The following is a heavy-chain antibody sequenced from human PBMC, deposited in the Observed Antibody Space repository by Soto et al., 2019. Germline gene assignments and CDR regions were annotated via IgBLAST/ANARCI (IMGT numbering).Heavy chain of an antibody. CDR1: GYTFTSYY. CDR3: ARGGACISTSCSIDY. Sequence: ASVKVSCKASGYTFTSYYIHWVRQAPGQGLEWMGIINPSGGSTTYAQKFQGRVTMTRDTSTSTVYMELSSLRSEDTAVYYCARGGACISTSCSIDYWGQGTLVTVSS. CDR2: INPSGGST. D-gene: IGHD2-2*01. J-gene: IGHJ4*02. V-gene: IGHV1-46*01.